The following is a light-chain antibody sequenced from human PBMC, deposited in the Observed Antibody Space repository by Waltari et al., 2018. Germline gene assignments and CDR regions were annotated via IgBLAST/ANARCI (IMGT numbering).Light chain of an antibody. CDR3: QQRGNWPSGYT. CDR2: DAS. V-gene: IGKV3-11*01. J-gene: IGKJ2*01. CDR1: QSVSTY. Sequence: EIVLTQSPATLSLSQWKTATLSCRASQSVSTYLTWYQQKPGQAPRLLIYDASRRATGIPARFSGSGSGTDFTLTISSLEPEDFAVYYCQQRGNWPSGYTFGQGTKLEIK.